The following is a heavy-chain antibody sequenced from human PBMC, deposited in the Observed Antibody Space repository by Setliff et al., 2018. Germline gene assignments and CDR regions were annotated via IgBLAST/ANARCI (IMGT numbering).Heavy chain of an antibody. CDR3: ARKQGGAFDI. V-gene: IGHV3-74*01. D-gene: IGHD1-26*01. CDR1: GFTFSSYW. J-gene: IGHJ3*02. Sequence: LSCAASGFTFSSYWMHWVRQAPGKGLVWVSRINTNGGSTTNADSVKGRFTISRDNAKNTLYLQMNSLRAEDTAVYYCARKQGGAFDIWGQGTKVTVSS. CDR2: INTNGGST.